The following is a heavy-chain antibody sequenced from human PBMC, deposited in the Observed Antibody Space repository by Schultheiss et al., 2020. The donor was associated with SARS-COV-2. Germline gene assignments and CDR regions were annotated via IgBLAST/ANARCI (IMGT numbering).Heavy chain of an antibody. CDR3: ARRRVSGNSPDAFDI. Sequence: GGSLRLSCVASGFTFSSYAMHWVRQAPGKGLEWVAVISYDGNTKYYADSVKGRFTISRDDSKNTLYLQMNSLRAEDTAVCYCARRRVSGNSPDAFDIWGQGTMVTVSS. J-gene: IGHJ3*02. D-gene: IGHD3-22*01. V-gene: IGHV3-30-3*01. CDR2: ISYDGNTK. CDR1: GFTFSSYA.